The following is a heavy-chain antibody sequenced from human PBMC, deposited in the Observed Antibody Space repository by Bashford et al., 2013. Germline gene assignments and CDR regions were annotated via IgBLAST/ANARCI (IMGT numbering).Heavy chain of an antibody. CDR2: LKSKTDGATR. J-gene: IGHJ4*02. V-gene: IGHV3-15*01. D-gene: IGHD3-16*01. CDR3: TTVTSGALYY. Sequence: VRQAPGKGLEWVGRLKSKTDGATRDYAAPVKGRFTITRDASKNTLYLQMNSLKTEDTALYYCTTVTSGALYYWGQGTLVTVSS.